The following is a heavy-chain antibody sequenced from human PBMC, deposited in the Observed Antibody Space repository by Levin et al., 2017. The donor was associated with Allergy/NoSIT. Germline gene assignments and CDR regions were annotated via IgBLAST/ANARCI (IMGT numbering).Heavy chain of an antibody. J-gene: IGHJ3*02. CDR2: IYNSGST. CDR3: ARMDAKKTLGVYDAFEI. D-gene: IGHD3-16*01. CDR1: GGSISNGGSY. Sequence: SETLSLTCTVSGGSISNGGSYWSWIRQHPGKGLEWIAYIYNSGSTYSNPSLKSRISLSLDTSKNQFSLILSSVTAADTAVYYCARMDAKKTLGVYDAFEIWGHGTMVTVSS. V-gene: IGHV4-31*03.